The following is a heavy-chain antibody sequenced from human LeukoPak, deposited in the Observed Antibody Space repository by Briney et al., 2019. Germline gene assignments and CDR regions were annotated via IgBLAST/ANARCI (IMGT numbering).Heavy chain of an antibody. D-gene: IGHD2/OR15-2a*01. V-gene: IGHV4-39*01. CDR1: GGSISSSSYY. CDR2: IYYSGST. CDR3: ARHFYDGGAFNI. J-gene: IGHJ3*02. Sequence: SETLSLTCTVSGGSISSSSYYWGWIRQPPGKGLEWIGSIYYSGSTYYNPSLKSRVTISIDTSKNQFSLKLSSVTAADTAVYYCARHFYDGGAFNIGGKGKMVTVSS.